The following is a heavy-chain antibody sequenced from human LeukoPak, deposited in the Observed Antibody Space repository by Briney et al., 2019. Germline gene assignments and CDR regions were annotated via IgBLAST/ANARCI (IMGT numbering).Heavy chain of an antibody. D-gene: IGHD3-9*01. J-gene: IGHJ4*02. Sequence: SETLSLTCAVSGGSINGSEWWNWVRQAPGKGLEWIGEINHSGSTNYNPSLKSRVTISVDTSKNQFSLKLSSVTAADTAVYYCARLYYDILTGYCPFDYWGQGTLVTVSS. V-gene: IGHV4-4*02. CDR2: INHSGST. CDR3: ARLYYDILTGYCPFDY. CDR1: GGSINGSEW.